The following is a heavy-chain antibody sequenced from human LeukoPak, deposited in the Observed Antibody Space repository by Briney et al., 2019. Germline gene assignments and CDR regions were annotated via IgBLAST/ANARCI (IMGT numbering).Heavy chain of an antibody. V-gene: IGHV3-21*05. CDR2: ISSPVGRI. Sequence: GGSLRLSCAASGFTFSSYSMNWVRQAPGKGLEWVSYISSPVGRIYYADSLKGRITISRDNARSSLYLQMNSLRAEDTAVYYCATDGRSSGWYGFDYWGLGTLVTVSS. J-gene: IGHJ4*02. CDR3: ATDGRSSGWYGFDY. D-gene: IGHD6-19*01. CDR1: GFTFSSYS.